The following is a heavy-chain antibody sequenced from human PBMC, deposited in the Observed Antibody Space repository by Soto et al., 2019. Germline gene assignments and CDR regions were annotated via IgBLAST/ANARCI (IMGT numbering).Heavy chain of an antibody. J-gene: IGHJ3*01. D-gene: IGHD3-10*01. CDR3: ARLMRRITMVRGHGFDL. Sequence: ASVKVSCKVSGYTLTELSMHWVRQAPGKGLEWMGGFDPEDGETIYAQKFQGRVTMTENTSISTAYMELSSLRSEDTAVYYCARLMRRITMVRGHGFDLWGQGTMVTVPS. CDR1: GYTLTELS. V-gene: IGHV1-24*01. CDR2: FDPEDGET.